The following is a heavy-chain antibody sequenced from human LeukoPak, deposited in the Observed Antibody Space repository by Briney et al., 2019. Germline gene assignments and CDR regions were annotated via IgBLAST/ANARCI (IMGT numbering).Heavy chain of an antibody. CDR2: IIPIFGTA. Sequence: SVKVSCKASGGTFSSYAISWVRQAPGQGLEWMGGIIPIFGTANCAQKFQGRVTITTDESTSTAYMELSSLRSEDTAVYYCAREYCSSTSCHGYWFGPWGQGTPVTVSS. CDR3: AREYCSSTSCHGYWFGP. CDR1: GGTFSSYA. V-gene: IGHV1-69*05. J-gene: IGHJ5*02. D-gene: IGHD2-2*01.